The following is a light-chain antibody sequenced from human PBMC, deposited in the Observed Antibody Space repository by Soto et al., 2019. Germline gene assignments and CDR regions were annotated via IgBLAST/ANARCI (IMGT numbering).Light chain of an antibody. CDR1: QGISNY. CDR2: AAS. Sequence: DIQMTQSPSSLSASVGDRVTITCRASQGISNYLAWYQQKPGKVPKLLIYAASTLQSGVPSRFSGSGSGTGFPLTIRNLQAEEFATYYCQKYNSAPLTFGPGTKVDIK. CDR3: QKYNSAPLT. V-gene: IGKV1-27*01. J-gene: IGKJ3*01.